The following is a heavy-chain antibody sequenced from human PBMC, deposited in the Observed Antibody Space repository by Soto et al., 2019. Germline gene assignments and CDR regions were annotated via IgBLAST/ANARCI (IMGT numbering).Heavy chain of an antibody. Sequence: ASVKVPCKASGYTFTSYGISWVRQAPGQGLEWMGWISAYNGNTNYAQKLQGRVTMTTDTSTSTAYMELRSLRSDDTAVYYCARVYRAMTTVTGYFDYWGQGTLVTVSS. D-gene: IGHD4-17*01. CDR3: ARVYRAMTTVTGYFDY. J-gene: IGHJ4*02. V-gene: IGHV1-18*01. CDR1: GYTFTSYG. CDR2: ISAYNGNT.